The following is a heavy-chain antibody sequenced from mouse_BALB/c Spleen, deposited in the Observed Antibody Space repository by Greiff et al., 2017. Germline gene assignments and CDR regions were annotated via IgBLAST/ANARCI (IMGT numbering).Heavy chain of an antibody. CDR2: INPGSGGT. J-gene: IGHJ4*01. CDR1: GYAFTNYL. D-gene: IGHD2-3*01. V-gene: IGHV1-54*01. CDR3: ARPYDLYAMDY. Sequence: VQLQQSGAELVRPGTSVKVSCKASGYAFTNYLIEWVKQRPGQGLEWIGVINPGSGGTNYNEKFKGKATLTADKSSSTAYMQLSSLTSDDSAVYFCARPYDLYAMDYWGQGTSVTVSS.